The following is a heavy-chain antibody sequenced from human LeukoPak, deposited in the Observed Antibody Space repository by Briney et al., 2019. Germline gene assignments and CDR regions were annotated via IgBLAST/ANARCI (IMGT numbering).Heavy chain of an antibody. Sequence: SEILSLTCAVYGESFSNYFWSWIRQPPGKGLDWIGEINHSGSTNYNPSLKSRVTVSVDTAKNQLSLKLSSVTAADTAVYYCARGGGVAVADYFFDYWGQGTLVTVSS. CDR1: GESFSNYF. CDR3: ARGGGVAVADYFFDY. D-gene: IGHD6-19*01. J-gene: IGHJ4*02. V-gene: IGHV4-34*01. CDR2: INHSGST.